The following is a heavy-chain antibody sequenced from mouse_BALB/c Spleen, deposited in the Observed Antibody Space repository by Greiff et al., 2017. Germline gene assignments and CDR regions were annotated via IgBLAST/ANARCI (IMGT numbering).Heavy chain of an antibody. CDR3: SLPFYGNYGAWFAY. J-gene: IGHJ3*01. CDR1: GFTFSSYW. Sequence: EVQLVESGGGLVQPGGSMKLSCVASGFTFSSYWMSWVRQSPEKGLEWVAEIRLKSDNYATHYAESVKGKFTISRDDSKSRLYLQMNSLRAEDTGIYYCSLPFYGNYGAWFAYWGQGTLVTVSA. V-gene: IGHV6-6*02. CDR2: IRLKSDNYAT. D-gene: IGHD2-10*01.